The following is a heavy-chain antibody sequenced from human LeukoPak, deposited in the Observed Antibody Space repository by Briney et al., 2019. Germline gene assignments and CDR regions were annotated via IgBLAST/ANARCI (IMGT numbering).Heavy chain of an antibody. V-gene: IGHV4-61*02. CDR2: IYTNGST. J-gene: IGHJ5*02. CDR3: ARSWRRFGYWFDP. Sequence: PSETLSLTCTVSGGSISSGSYYWSWIRQPAGKGLEWIGRIYTNGSTNYNPSLKSRVTISVDTSKDQFSLKLSSVTAADTAVYYCARSWRRFGYWFDPWGQGTLVTVSS. CDR1: GGSISSGSYY. D-gene: IGHD1-1*01.